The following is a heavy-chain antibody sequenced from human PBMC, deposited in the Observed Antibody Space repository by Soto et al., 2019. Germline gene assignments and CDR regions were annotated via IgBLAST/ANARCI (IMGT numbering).Heavy chain of an antibody. CDR1: GYTFTSYA. J-gene: IGHJ4*02. CDR3: ARAVGGPTSNLDY. D-gene: IGHD3-16*01. CDR2: INAGNGNT. V-gene: IGHV1-3*05. Sequence: QVQLVQSGAEEKKPGASVKVSCKASGYTFTSYARHWVRQAPGQRLKRMGWINAGNGNTKYSQKFQGRVTITRDTSASTAYMELSSLRTEDTAVYYCARAVGGPTSNLDYWGQGTLVTVSS.